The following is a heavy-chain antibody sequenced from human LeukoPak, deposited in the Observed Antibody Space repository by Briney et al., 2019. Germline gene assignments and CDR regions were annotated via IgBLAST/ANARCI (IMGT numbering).Heavy chain of an antibody. CDR1: GFTVSSKY. D-gene: IGHD3-10*01. V-gene: IGHV3-53*01. J-gene: IGHJ4*02. CDR3: ATPRGIWGVSLDH. CDR2: IYSDGTS. Sequence: GGSLRLSCVASGFTVSSKYMSWVRQAPGKGLEWVSIIYSDGTSYYADSVKGRFTISRDNSRNTLYLQMNSLRPEDTAVYYCATPRGIWGVSLDHWGQGTLVTVSS.